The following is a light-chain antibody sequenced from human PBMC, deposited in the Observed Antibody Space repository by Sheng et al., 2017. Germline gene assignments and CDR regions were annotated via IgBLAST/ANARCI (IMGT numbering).Light chain of an antibody. Sequence: EIVMTQSPATLSVSPGERATLSCRASQGISINLAWYQQKPGQAPRLLIYDASDRATGIPARFSGSGSGTDFTLTISRLEPEDFAVYYCQDYGTSPYTFGQGTRLEI. V-gene: IGKV3D-11*03. CDR2: DAS. J-gene: IGKJ2*01. CDR3: QDYGTSPYT. CDR1: QGISIN.